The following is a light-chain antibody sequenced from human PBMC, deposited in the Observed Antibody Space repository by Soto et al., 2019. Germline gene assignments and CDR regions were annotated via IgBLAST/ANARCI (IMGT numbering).Light chain of an antibody. CDR2: GAS. CDR1: QSFSSTY. CDR3: QLYGGSPKT. V-gene: IGKV3-20*01. J-gene: IGKJ1*01. Sequence: EIVLTQSPGTLSLSPGERATLSCRASQSFSSTYLAWYQQKPGQAPRLLIYGASSRATGIPDRFSGGGSGTDFSLTISRLDPEDFAVYYCQLYGGSPKTFGQGTKVEIK.